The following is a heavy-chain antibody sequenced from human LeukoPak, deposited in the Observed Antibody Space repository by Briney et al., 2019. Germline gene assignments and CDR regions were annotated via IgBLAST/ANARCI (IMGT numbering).Heavy chain of an antibody. CDR1: GFTFSSYA. D-gene: IGHD2-8*01. CDR2: ISGSGSHT. Sequence: HTGGSLRLSCAASGFTFSSYAMSWGRQAPGKVLEWVSAISGSGSHTFYADSAKGRFTISRDNSKNTLYLQMNSLRAEDTAVYYCGKEASVLMVYAQTDDYWGQGTLVTVSS. V-gene: IGHV3-23*01. J-gene: IGHJ4*02. CDR3: GKEASVLMVYAQTDDY.